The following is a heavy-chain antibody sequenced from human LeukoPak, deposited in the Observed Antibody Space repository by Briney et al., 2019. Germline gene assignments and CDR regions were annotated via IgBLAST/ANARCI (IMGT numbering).Heavy chain of an antibody. CDR1: GYSISSGYY. D-gene: IGHD3-3*01. CDR2: IYHSGST. V-gene: IGHV4-38-2*02. J-gene: IGHJ4*02. Sequence: SETLSLTCTVSGYSISSGYYWGWIRQPPGKGLEWIGSIYHSGSTYYNPSLKSRVTISVDTSKNQFSLKLSSVTAADTAVYYCARVKDFWSGYFDYWGQGTLVTVSS. CDR3: ARVKDFWSGYFDY.